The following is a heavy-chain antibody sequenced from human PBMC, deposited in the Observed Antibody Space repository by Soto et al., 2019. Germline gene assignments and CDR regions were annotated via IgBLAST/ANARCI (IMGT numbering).Heavy chain of an antibody. CDR1: GFTVSSNY. J-gene: IGHJ6*02. CDR3: ARDAPHCSSTSCYYYGMDV. Sequence: GGSLRLSCAASGFTVSSNYMSWVRQAPGKGLEWVSVIYSGGSTYYADSVKGRFTISRDNSKNTLYLQMNSLRAEDTAVYYCARDAPHCSSTSCYYYGMDVWGQGTTVTVSS. V-gene: IGHV3-53*01. D-gene: IGHD2-2*01. CDR2: IYSGGST.